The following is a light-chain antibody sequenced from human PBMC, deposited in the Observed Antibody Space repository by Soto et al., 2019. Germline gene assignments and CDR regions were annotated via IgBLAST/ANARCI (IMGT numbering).Light chain of an antibody. CDR2: GAS. J-gene: IGKJ4*01. CDR1: QSVSSN. Sequence: EIVIPQSPATLSVSPGERATLSCRASQSVSSNLACYQQKPGQAPRLPIYGASTRATGIPARFSGSGSGTEFTLTISCLQSEDVAVYYCQQYNNWPPLTFGGGTKVEIK. V-gene: IGKV3-15*01. CDR3: QQYNNWPPLT.